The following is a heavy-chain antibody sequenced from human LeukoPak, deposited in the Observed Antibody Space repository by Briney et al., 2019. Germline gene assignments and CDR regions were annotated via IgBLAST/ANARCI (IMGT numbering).Heavy chain of an antibody. CDR1: GFTFSSHW. J-gene: IGHJ4*02. D-gene: IGHD5-24*01. Sequence: GGSLRLSCAASGFTFSSHWMSWVRQAPGKGLEWVAYIKEDGSEKYYVDSVKGRFTISRDNAKNSLYLQINSLRVEDTAVYYCAKEGRSLQTYWGQGTLVTVSS. V-gene: IGHV3-7*03. CDR2: IKEDGSEK. CDR3: AKEGRSLQTY.